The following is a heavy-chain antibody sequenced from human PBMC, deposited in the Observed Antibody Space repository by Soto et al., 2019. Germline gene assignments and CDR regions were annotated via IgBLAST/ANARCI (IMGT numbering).Heavy chain of an antibody. J-gene: IGHJ6*01. CDR1: GYTFTGYY. V-gene: IGHV1-2*04. Sequence: GASVKVSCKASGYTFTGYYMHWVRQAPGQGLEWMGWINPNSGGTNYAQKFQGWVTMTRDKSISTAYMELSRLRSEDTAVYYCARSQGSSTSLESYYYYYYGMDVWGQGTTVTGSS. CDR3: ARSQGSSTSLESYYYYYYGMDV. D-gene: IGHD2-2*01. CDR2: INPNSGGT.